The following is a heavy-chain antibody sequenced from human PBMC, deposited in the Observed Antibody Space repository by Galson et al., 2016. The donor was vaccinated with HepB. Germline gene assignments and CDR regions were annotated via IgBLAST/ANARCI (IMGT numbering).Heavy chain of an antibody. CDR2: IGSAGDT. CDR1: GFTFSSYA. V-gene: IGHV3-13*01. Sequence: SLRLSCAASGFTFSSYAMSWVRQATGKGLEWVSSIGSAGDTYYPGSVKGRFTISRENAKNSLYLQMNSLRAGDTAVYFCARGYSYGFDYWGQGTPVTVSS. D-gene: IGHD5-18*01. J-gene: IGHJ4*02. CDR3: ARGYSYGFDY.